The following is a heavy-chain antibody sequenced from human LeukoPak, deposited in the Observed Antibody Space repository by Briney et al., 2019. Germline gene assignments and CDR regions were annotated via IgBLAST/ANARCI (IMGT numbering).Heavy chain of an antibody. CDR1: GYTFTGYY. CDR3: AKDNRITVVRGFENWFDP. CDR2: INPNSGGT. V-gene: IGHV1-2*02. J-gene: IGHJ5*02. D-gene: IGHD3-10*01. Sequence: ASVKVSCKASGYTFTGYYMHWVRQAPGQGLEWMGWINPNSGGTNYAQKFQGRVTMTRDTSISTAYMELSRLRSDDTAVYYCAKDNRITVVRGFENWFDPWGRGTLVTVSS.